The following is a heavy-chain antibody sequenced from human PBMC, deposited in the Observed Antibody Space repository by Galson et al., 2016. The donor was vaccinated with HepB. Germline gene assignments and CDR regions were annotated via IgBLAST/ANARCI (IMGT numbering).Heavy chain of an antibody. CDR2: ISHDGSNK. J-gene: IGHJ6*02. CDR3: ARDQWASGMDV. D-gene: IGHD1-26*01. V-gene: IGHV3-30-3*01. CDR1: GFTFSTYA. Sequence: SLRLSCAVSGFTFSTYAMHWVRQSPGKGLEWVAVISHDGSNKFYADSVKGRFTISRDSSKNTLFLQMNSLRAGDTAIFYCARDQWASGMDVWGQGTTVTVS.